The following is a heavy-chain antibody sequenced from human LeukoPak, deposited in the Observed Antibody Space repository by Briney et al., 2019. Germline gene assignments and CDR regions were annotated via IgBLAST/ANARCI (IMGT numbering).Heavy chain of an antibody. CDR2: INPNSGAT. CDR1: GYSFSHYY. D-gene: IGHD2-21*02. Sequence: ASVKVSCKASGYSFSHYYIHWVRQAPGQGLDWMGWINPNSGATNYPQKFQGRITMTRDTSISTAYMVLSRLRSDDTAMYYCAKYGPANCGADCYSPDYWGQGSLVTVSS. J-gene: IGHJ4*02. V-gene: IGHV1-2*02. CDR3: AKYGPANCGADCYSPDY.